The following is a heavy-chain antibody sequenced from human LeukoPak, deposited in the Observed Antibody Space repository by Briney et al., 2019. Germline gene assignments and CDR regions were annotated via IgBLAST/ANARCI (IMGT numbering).Heavy chain of an antibody. J-gene: IGHJ4*02. D-gene: IGHD3-10*01. CDR3: AKDRGLWFGEFGY. CDR2: ISWNSGSI. CDR1: GFTFSSYA. Sequence: GGSLRLSCAASGFTFSSYAMSWVRQAPGKGLEWVSGISWNSGSIGYADSVKGRFTISRDNAKNSLYLQMNSLRAEDTALYYCAKDRGLWFGEFGYWGQGTLVTVSS. V-gene: IGHV3-9*01.